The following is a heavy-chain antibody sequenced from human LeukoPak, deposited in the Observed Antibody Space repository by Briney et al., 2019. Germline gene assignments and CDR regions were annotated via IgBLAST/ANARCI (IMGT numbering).Heavy chain of an antibody. CDR1: GGSISSSTYY. V-gene: IGHV4-39*01. D-gene: IGHD3-22*01. Sequence: SETLSLTCIVSGGSISSSTYYWGWIRQPPGKGLEWIGSTYYSGSTYYNPSLKSRVTISVDTSKNQFSLKLSSVTAADTAVYYCARQMYYYDNSGYYDYWGQGTLVTVSS. J-gene: IGHJ4*02. CDR3: ARQMYYYDNSGYYDY. CDR2: TYYSGST.